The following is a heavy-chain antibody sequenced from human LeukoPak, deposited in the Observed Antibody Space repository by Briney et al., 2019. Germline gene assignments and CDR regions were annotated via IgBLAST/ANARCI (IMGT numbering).Heavy chain of an antibody. CDR3: ASGPGIAAAGTYY. D-gene: IGHD6-13*01. CDR2: INTNTENP. J-gene: IGHJ4*02. CDR1: GYTFTSYA. Sequence: ASVNVSCTASGYTFTSYAMNWVRQAPGQGPEWMGWINTNTENPAYAQGFTGRFVFSLDTSVSTAYLQISSLKAEDTAVYYCASGPGIAAAGTYYWGQGTLVTVSS. V-gene: IGHV7-4-1*02.